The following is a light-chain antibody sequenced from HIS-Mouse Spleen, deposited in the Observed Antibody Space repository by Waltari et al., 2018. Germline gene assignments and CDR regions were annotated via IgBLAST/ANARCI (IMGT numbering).Light chain of an antibody. CDR3: CSYAGSSTFEV. J-gene: IGLJ2*01. Sequence: QSALTQPASVSGSPGQSITLSCTGTSSDVGSYNLVSWYQQHPGKATKLMIYEGSKRPSGVSNRFSGSKSGNTASLTISGLQAEDEADYYCCSYAGSSTFEVFGGGTKLTVL. CDR2: EGS. V-gene: IGLV2-23*03. CDR1: SSDVGSYNL.